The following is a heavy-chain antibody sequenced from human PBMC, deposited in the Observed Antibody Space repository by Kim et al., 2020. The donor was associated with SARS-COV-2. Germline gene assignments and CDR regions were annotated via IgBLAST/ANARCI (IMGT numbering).Heavy chain of an antibody. CDR3: ARDGVVVNIYYYYGMDV. J-gene: IGHJ6*02. D-gene: IGHD3-22*01. CDR1: GYTFTSYA. CDR2: LNAGNGNT. V-gene: IGHV1-3*01. Sequence: ASVKVSCKASGYTFTSYAMHWVRQAPGQRLEWMGWLNAGNGNTKYSQKFQGRVTITRDTSASTAYMALSSLRSEDTAVYYCARDGVVVNIYYYYGMDVWGQGTTVTVSS.